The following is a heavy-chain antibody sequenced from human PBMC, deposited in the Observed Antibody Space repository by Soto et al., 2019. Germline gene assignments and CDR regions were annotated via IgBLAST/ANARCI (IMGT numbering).Heavy chain of an antibody. CDR1: GFTFSSYG. D-gene: IGHD6-13*01. CDR2: ISYDGSNK. Sequence: QVQLVESGGGVVQPGRSLRLSCAASGFTFSSYGMHWVRQAPGKGLEWVAVISYDGSNKYHSDSVKGRFTISRDNSKNTLYLQMNSLRAEDTAVYYCAKDLRRGRIAAAGLRDAFEIWGQGTMVTVSS. CDR3: AKDLRRGRIAAAGLRDAFEI. J-gene: IGHJ3*02. V-gene: IGHV3-30*18.